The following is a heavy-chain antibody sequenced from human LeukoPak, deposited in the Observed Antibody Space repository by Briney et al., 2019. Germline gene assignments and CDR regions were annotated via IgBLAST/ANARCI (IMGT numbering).Heavy chain of an antibody. CDR3: ARVGRYCHDSSGFYYIGY. V-gene: IGHV3-11*04. D-gene: IGHD3-22*01. J-gene: IGHJ4*02. CDR1: GFTFSDYY. Sequence: PGGSLRLSCAASGFTFSDYYMSWIRQAPGKGLEWVSYISSSGSTIYYADSVKGRFTISRDNARNSLYLQMNSLRAEDTAVYYCARVGRYCHDSSGFYYIGYWGQGTLVTVSS. CDR2: ISSSGSTI.